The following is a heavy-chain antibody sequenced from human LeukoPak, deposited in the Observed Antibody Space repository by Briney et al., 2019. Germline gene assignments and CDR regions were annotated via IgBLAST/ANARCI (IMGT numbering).Heavy chain of an antibody. Sequence: ASVKVSCKASGYTFTSYYMHWVRQAPGQGLEWMGIINPSGGSTSYAQKFQGRVILTGDTSTSTVYMELSSLRSEDTAVYYCARVNHSPLGDYSNLNRGYYYMDVWGKGTTVTVSS. CDR2: INPSGGST. CDR3: ARVNHSPLGDYSNLNRGYYYMDV. D-gene: IGHD4-11*01. CDR1: GYTFTSYY. V-gene: IGHV1-46*01. J-gene: IGHJ6*03.